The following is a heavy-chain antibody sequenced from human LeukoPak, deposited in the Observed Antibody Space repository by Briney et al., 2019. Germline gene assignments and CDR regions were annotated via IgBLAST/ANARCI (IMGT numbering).Heavy chain of an antibody. CDR2: INPSVGST. D-gene: IGHD3-22*01. Sequence: ASVKVSCKASGYTFTSYYIHWVRQAPGQGLEWMGIINPSVGSTNTAQRFQGRVTVTRDTSTSTVYMELSSLRYEDTAMYYCARDRSAYPFDYWGQGTRVTVSS. CDR1: GYTFTSYY. V-gene: IGHV1-46*01. CDR3: ARDRSAYPFDY. J-gene: IGHJ4*02.